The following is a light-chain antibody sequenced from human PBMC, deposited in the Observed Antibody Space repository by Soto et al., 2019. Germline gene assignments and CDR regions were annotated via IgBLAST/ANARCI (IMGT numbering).Light chain of an antibody. CDR3: SSYTSSSTKVV. CDR2: EVS. J-gene: IGLJ2*01. Sequence: QSALTQPASVSGSPGQSITISCTGTSSDVGGYAYVSWYQQYPGKAPKLVISEVSNRPSGVSHRFSGSRSGNTASLTISGLQAEDEADYYCSSYTSSSTKVVFGGGTKLTVL. CDR1: SSDVGGYAY. V-gene: IGLV2-14*01.